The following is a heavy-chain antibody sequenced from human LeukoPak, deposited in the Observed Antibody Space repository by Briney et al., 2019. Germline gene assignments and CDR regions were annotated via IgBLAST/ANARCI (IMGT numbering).Heavy chain of an antibody. CDR2: ISGSGDTS. J-gene: IGHJ4*02. Sequence: QPGGSLRLSCAASGFTFRKYAMSWVRQAPGKGLEWVSRISGSGDTSNYADSVRGRFTISRDNSRNTLYLQMNSLRAGDTAVYYCATLYSDYGDYWGQGALVTVSS. CDR3: ATLYSDYGDY. V-gene: IGHV3-23*01. D-gene: IGHD1-26*01. CDR1: GFTFRKYA.